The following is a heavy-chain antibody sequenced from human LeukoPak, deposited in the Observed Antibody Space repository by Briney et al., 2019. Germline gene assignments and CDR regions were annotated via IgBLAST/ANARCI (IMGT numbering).Heavy chain of an antibody. CDR2: INHSGST. CDR1: GGSFSGYY. CDR3: ARWYYYGSGSYVWFDP. Sequence: SETLSLTCAVYGGSFSGYYWSWIRQPPGKGLEWIGEINHSGSTNYNPSLKSRVTISVDTSKNQFSLKLSSVTAADTAMYYCARWYYYGSGSYVWFDPWGQGTLVTVSS. V-gene: IGHV4-34*01. D-gene: IGHD3-10*01. J-gene: IGHJ5*02.